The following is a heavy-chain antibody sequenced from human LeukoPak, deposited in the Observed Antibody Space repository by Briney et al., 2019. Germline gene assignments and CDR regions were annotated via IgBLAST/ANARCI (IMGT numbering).Heavy chain of an antibody. CDR1: GYTFTSYG. Sequence: ASVKVSCKASGYTFTSYGISWVRQAPGQGLEWMGWMNPNSGNTGYAQKFQGRVTMTRNTSISTAYMELNSLRSEDTAVYYCASELGELSLDYWGQGTLVTVSS. CDR2: MNPNSGNT. D-gene: IGHD3-16*02. CDR3: ASELGELSLDY. V-gene: IGHV1-8*02. J-gene: IGHJ4*02.